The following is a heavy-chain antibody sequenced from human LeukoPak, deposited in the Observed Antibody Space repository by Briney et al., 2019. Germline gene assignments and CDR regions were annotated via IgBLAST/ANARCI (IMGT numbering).Heavy chain of an antibody. D-gene: IGHD6-13*01. CDR2: IRPSDSDT. J-gene: IGHJ4*02. CDR3: ARHRYSSSWTEFDS. CDR1: GYSFTSYW. V-gene: IGHV5-51*01. Sequence: GESLKISCKGSGYSFTSYWIAWVRQMPGEGLAWMGIIRPSDSDTRYSPSFQGQVTISADKSINTAYLQWSSLKASDTAMYYCARHRYSSSWTEFDSWGQGTLVTVSS.